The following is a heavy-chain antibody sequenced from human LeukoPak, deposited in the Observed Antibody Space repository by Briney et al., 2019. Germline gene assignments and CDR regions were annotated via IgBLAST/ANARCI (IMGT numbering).Heavy chain of an antibody. D-gene: IGHD2-2*01. CDR1: GDSISSSNSY. J-gene: IGHJ5*02. CDR2: IYYSGNT. Sequence: SETLSLTCTVSGDSISSSNSYWGWIRQPPGKGLEWIGSIYYSGNTYYNASLKSRVTISVDTSKNQFSLKLSSVTAADTAVYYCARVGYCSSTSCFNWFDPWGQGTLVTVSS. CDR3: ARVGYCSSTSCFNWFDP. V-gene: IGHV4-39*07.